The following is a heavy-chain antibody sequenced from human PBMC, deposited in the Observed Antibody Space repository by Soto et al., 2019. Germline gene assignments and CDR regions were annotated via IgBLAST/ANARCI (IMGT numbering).Heavy chain of an antibody. CDR2: INHSGST. J-gene: IGHJ4*02. CDR3: ARGGYYYDSSGYYYLMDY. V-gene: IGHV4-34*01. CDR1: GGSFSGYY. D-gene: IGHD3-22*01. Sequence: SETLSLTCAVYGGSFSGYYWSWIRQPPGKGLEWIGEINHSGSTNYNPSLKSRATISVDTSKNQFSLKLSSVTAADTAVYYCARGGYYYDSSGYYYLMDYWGQGTLVTVSS.